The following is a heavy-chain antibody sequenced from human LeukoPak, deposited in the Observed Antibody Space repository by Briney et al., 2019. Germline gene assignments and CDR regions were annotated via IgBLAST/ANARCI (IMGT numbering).Heavy chain of an antibody. D-gene: IGHD3-10*01. J-gene: IGHJ1*01. CDR1: GFPFVEYT. Sequence: GGSLRLSCTTSGFPFVEYTIVRVRQAPGKGLEWVVFIKSKDDGGTTNYAGSVKGRFSISRDDCKSIAYLQLNNLRTEDTAVYYCTLSGAGWGQGSLVTVSS. CDR2: IKSKDDGGTT. V-gene: IGHV3-49*04. CDR3: TLSGAG.